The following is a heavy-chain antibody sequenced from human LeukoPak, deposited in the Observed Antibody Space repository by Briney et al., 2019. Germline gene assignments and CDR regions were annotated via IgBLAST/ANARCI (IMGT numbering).Heavy chain of an antibody. V-gene: IGHV4-39*07. CDR3: ARSKLAAADFDY. J-gene: IGHJ4*02. D-gene: IGHD6-13*01. CDR2: IYYSGST. CDR1: GGSISSSSYY. Sequence: PSETLSLTCTVSGGSISSSSYYWGWIRQPPGKGLEWIGSIYYSGSTYYNPSLKSRVTMSVDTSKNQFSLKLSSVTAADTAVYYCARSKLAAADFDYWGQGTLVTVSS.